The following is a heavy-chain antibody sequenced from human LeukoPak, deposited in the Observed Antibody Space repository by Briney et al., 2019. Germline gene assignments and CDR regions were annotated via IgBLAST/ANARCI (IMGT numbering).Heavy chain of an antibody. CDR3: AKDLTGSIDY. J-gene: IGHJ4*02. D-gene: IGHD3-9*01. V-gene: IGHV3-74*01. Sequence: PGGSLRLSCAASGFTFSSFLMHWVRQAPGKGLVWVSLINSDGSATRYADSVKGRFTISRDNAKNTLYLQMNSLRAEDTAVYFCAKDLTGSIDYWGQGTLVTVSS. CDR1: GFTFSSFL. CDR2: INSDGSAT.